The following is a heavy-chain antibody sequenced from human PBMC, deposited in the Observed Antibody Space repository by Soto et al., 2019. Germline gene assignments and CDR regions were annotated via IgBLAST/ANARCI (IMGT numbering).Heavy chain of an antibody. V-gene: IGHV4-28*01. Sequence: TSETLSLTCAVSGYSIKSTTWWGWIRQPPGKGLEWIGYVSYSGSPYYNPSLRSRVTMSVDTSKNQFSLKLRSVTAVDTAVYYCARMAVGTLYYYAMDDWGQGTTVTVS. CDR2: VSYSGSP. J-gene: IGHJ6*02. CDR3: ARMAVGTLYYYAMDD. D-gene: IGHD6-19*01. CDR1: GYSIKSTTW.